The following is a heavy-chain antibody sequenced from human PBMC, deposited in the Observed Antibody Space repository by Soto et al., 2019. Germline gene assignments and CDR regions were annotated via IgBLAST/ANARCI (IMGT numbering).Heavy chain of an antibody. CDR3: VRGTLSSGSPSPAYYYYGMDV. Sequence: ESGGGVVQPGRSLRLSCAASGFTFSSYGMHWVRQAPGKGLEWVAVIWYDGSNKYYADSVKGRFTISRDNSKNTLYLQMNSLRAEDTAVYYCVRGTLSSGSPSPAYYYYGMDVWGQGTTVTVSS. J-gene: IGHJ6*02. D-gene: IGHD6-19*01. CDR2: IWYDGSNK. CDR1: GFTFSSYG. V-gene: IGHV3-33*01.